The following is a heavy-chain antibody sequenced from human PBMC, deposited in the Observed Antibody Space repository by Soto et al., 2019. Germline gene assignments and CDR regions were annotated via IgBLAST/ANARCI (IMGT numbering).Heavy chain of an antibody. Sequence: GGSLRLSCAASGFTFSNYWMNWVRQAPGKGLEWVANINEDGSEKYYVDSAKGRFTISRDNSKNTLYLQMNSLRAEDTAVYYCAREGGTYLYNWNDFVPTDYWGQGTLVTVSS. J-gene: IGHJ4*02. CDR2: INEDGSEK. V-gene: IGHV3-7*01. D-gene: IGHD1-20*01. CDR3: AREGGTYLYNWNDFVPTDY. CDR1: GFTFSNYW.